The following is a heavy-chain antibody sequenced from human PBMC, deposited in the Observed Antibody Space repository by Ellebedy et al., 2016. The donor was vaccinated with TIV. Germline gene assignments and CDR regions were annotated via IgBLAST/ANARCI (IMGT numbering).Heavy chain of an antibody. J-gene: IGHJ3*02. D-gene: IGHD1-1*01. Sequence: GESLKISCAAFGFSFSDYHMSWIRQAPGKGLEWVSYISSSSSHTNYADSVKGRFTISRDNAKQSLYLQMNSLRAEDTAVYYCARYSEFSNTWNGNAFDIWGQGTMVTVSP. CDR2: ISSSSSHT. CDR1: GFSFSDYH. V-gene: IGHV3-11*06. CDR3: ARYSEFSNTWNGNAFDI.